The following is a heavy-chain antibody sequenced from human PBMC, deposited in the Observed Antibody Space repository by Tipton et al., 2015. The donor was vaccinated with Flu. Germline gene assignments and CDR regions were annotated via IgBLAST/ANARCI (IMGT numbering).Heavy chain of an antibody. V-gene: IGHV4-38-2*02. J-gene: IGHJ4*02. Sequence: TLSLTCTVSNYSLISGYYWGWIRQSPGKGLEWIGSIYHSGSAYYNPSLESRVTISIDTSKNQFSLKVNSVTAADTAIYYCARCYVGYPHLFWGQGILVTVSS. CDR1: NYSLISGYY. CDR3: ARCYVGYPHLF. CDR2: IYHSGSA. D-gene: IGHD4-23*01.